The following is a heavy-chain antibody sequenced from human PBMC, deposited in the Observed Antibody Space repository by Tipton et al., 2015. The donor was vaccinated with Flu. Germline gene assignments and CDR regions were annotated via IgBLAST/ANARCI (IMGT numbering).Heavy chain of an antibody. CDR2: IYYSGST. CDR1: GGSISSGDYY. D-gene: IGHD3-16*02. J-gene: IGHJ4*02. CDR3: ARGVFYDYVGGSYRSTKPPFAY. Sequence: TLSLTCTVSGGSISSGDYYWSWIRQPPGKGLEWIGYIYYSGSTYYNPSLKSRVTISVDTSKNQFSLKLSSATAADTAVYYCARGVFYDYVGGSYRSTKPPFAYWGQGTLVAVSS. V-gene: IGHV4-30-4*01.